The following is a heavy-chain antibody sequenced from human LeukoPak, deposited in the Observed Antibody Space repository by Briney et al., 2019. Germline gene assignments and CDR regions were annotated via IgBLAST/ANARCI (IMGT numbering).Heavy chain of an antibody. D-gene: IGHD6-13*01. CDR3: ASAPRYSSSWPNNWFDP. V-gene: IGHV1-69*13. Sequence: SVKVSCKASGGTFSSYAISWVRQAPGQGLEWMGGIIPIFGTANYAQKFQGRVTITADESTSTAYMELGSLRSEDTAVYFCASAPRYSSSWPNNWFDPWGQGTLVTVSS. CDR1: GGTFSSYA. CDR2: IIPIFGTA. J-gene: IGHJ5*02.